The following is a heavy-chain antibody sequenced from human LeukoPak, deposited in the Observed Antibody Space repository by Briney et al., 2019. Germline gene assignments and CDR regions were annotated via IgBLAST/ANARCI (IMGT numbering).Heavy chain of an antibody. CDR3: AREVVVVITSYFDY. V-gene: IGHV3-30-3*01. J-gene: IGHJ4*02. D-gene: IGHD3-22*01. CDR1: GFTFSSYA. Sequence: PGGSLRLSCAASGFTFSSYAMHWVRQAPGKGLEWVAVISYDGSNKHYADSVKGRFTISRDNSKNTLYLQMNSLRAEDTAVYYCAREVVVVITSYFDYWGQGTLVTVSS. CDR2: ISYDGSNK.